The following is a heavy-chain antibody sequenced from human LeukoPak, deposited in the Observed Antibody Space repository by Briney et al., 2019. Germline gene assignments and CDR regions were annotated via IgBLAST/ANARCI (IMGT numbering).Heavy chain of an antibody. CDR2: IPYDGSTK. CDR1: GFTFSNYG. D-gene: IGHD4-17*01. V-gene: IGHV3-30*18. Sequence: PGRSPRLSCAASGFTFSNYGMQWVRQAPGKGLEWVAVIPYDGSTKYYADSVKGRFTISRDDSKSTLYLQMNSLRAEDTAVYYCAKESGIRSYGAYFPHWAQGTLVTVSS. CDR3: AKESGIRSYGAYFPH. J-gene: IGHJ1*01.